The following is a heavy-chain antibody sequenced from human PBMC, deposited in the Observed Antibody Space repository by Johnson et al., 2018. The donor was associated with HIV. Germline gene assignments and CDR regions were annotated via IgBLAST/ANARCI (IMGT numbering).Heavy chain of an antibody. CDR2: IYSGGTT. Sequence: VQLVESGGGLVQPGGSLRLSCAASGFTVSSNYMSWVRQVPGKGLEWVSLIYSGGTTYYADSLKGRFIISRDNSKNTLYLQMNSLRAEDTAVYYCARWGVVTPHAFDIWGQGTMVTVSS. D-gene: IGHD4-23*01. J-gene: IGHJ3*02. CDR1: GFTVSSNY. CDR3: ARWGVVTPHAFDI. V-gene: IGHV3-66*01.